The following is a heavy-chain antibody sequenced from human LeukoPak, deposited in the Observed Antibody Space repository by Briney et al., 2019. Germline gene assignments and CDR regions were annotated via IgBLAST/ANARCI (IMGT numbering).Heavy chain of an antibody. CDR1: GGSISSSSYY. D-gene: IGHD2-15*01. V-gene: IGHV4-39*01. J-gene: IGHJ4*02. Sequence: SETLSLTCSVSGGSISSSSYYWGWIRQPPGKGLEWIGNNYYSGSTYYIPSLKSRVTISVDTSKNQFSLKLTSVTAADTAVYYCARQGSAYYFDFWGQGLLVTVSS. CDR3: ARQGSAYYFDF. CDR2: NYYSGST.